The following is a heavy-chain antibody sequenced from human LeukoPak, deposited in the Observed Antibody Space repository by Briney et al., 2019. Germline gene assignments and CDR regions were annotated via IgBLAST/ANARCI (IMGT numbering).Heavy chain of an antibody. J-gene: IGHJ5*02. CDR3: ARDHPMNWFDP. V-gene: IGHV1-2*02. CDR2: INPNSGGT. Sequence: ASVEVSCKASGYTFTGYYMHWVRQAPGQGLGWMGWINPNSGGTNYAQKFQGRVTMTRDTSISTAYMELSRLRSDDTAVYYCARDHPMNWFDPWGQGTLVTVSS. CDR1: GYTFTGYY.